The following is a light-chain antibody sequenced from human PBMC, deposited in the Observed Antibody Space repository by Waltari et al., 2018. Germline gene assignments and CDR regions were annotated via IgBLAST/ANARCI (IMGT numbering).Light chain of an antibody. CDR2: SNN. Sequence: QSVLPQPPSASGTPGQRVTISCSGISSNIGSSTVHWYQQRPGTAPKLLIYSNNQRPLEVPDRLSDAESGTPASLAISGRHTGYEADYYCAAWDDSLNGLDVFGTGTKVTVL. CDR3: AAWDDSLNGLDV. J-gene: IGLJ1*01. V-gene: IGLV1-44*01. CDR1: SSNIGSST.